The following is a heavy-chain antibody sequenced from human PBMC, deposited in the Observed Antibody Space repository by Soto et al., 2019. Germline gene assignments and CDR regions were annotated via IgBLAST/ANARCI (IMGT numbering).Heavy chain of an antibody. CDR3: ARGAADTAMVDS. CDR2: IFYSGST. CDR1: GGSIRSYY. Sequence: SETLSLTCTVSGGSIRSYYWTWIRQPPGKGLEWLGYIFYSGSTFYNPSLKSRVTISIHTSKSQFSLQLTSVTAADTAVYYCARGAADTAMVDSWGQGTLVTV. V-gene: IGHV4-59*01. D-gene: IGHD5-18*01. J-gene: IGHJ4*02.